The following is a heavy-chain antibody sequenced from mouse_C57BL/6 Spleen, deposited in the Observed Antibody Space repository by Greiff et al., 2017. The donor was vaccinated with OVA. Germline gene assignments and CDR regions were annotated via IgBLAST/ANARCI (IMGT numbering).Heavy chain of an antibody. V-gene: IGHV1-74*01. CDR2: IHPSDSDT. J-gene: IGHJ1*03. CDR3: ATYYGSSYGYFDV. CDR1: GYTFTSYW. D-gene: IGHD1-1*01. Sequence: QVQLQQPGAELVKPGASVKVSCKASGYTFTSYWMHWVKQRPGQGLEWIGRIHPSDSDTNYNQKFKGKATLTVGKSSSTAYMQLSSLTSEDSAVYYCATYYGSSYGYFDVWGTGTTVTVSS.